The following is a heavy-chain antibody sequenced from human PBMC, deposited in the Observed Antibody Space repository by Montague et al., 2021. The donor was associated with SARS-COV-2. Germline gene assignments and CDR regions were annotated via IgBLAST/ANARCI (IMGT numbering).Heavy chain of an antibody. CDR2: IYYSGST. V-gene: IGHV4-39*01. CDR3: ARYYGGYSYYYGLDV. CDR1: GGSISSGSYY. Sequence: SETLSLTCTVSGGSISSGSYYWSWIRQPPGKGLEWIGRIYYSGSTYYNPSLKSRVTMSVDTSKNQFSLKLSSVTAADTAVYYCARYYGGYSYYYGLDVWGQGTIVTVSS. D-gene: IGHD4-23*01. J-gene: IGHJ6*02.